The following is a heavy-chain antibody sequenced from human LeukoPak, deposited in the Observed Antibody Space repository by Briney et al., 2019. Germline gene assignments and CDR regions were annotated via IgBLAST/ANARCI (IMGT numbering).Heavy chain of an antibody. CDR1: GYTFTSHY. CDR2: INPNSGVT. V-gene: IGHV1-2*02. J-gene: IGHJ5*02. CDR3: AREIREPGYCSGGSCYGGFGWFDP. Sequence: ASVKVSCKASGYTFTSHYIHWVRRAPGQGLEWMAWINPNSGVTESAQKFQGRVTMTRDTSTSTAYMELSRLRSDDTAVYYCAREIREPGYCSGGSCYGGFGWFDPWGQGTLVTVSS. D-gene: IGHD2-15*01.